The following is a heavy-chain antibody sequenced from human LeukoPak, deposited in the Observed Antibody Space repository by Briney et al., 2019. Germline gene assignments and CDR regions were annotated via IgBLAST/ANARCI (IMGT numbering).Heavy chain of an antibody. J-gene: IGHJ4*02. D-gene: IGHD2-8*02. CDR2: LNPKGGDT. Sequence: ASVKVSCKASGYTFTDYYMHWVRQAPGQGLEWMGWLNPKGGDTSYAQKFQGRVTMTRDTSISTAYMELSRLRSDDTAVYYCALSHYYTGGFYDYWGQGTLVTVSS. CDR3: ALSHYYTGGFYDY. CDR1: GYTFTDYY. V-gene: IGHV1-2*02.